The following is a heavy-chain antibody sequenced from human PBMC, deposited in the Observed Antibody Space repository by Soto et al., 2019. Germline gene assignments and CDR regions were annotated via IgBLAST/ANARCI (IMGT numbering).Heavy chain of an antibody. CDR2: ISSSSSYI. J-gene: IGHJ6*02. D-gene: IGHD3-9*01. Sequence: PGGSLRLSCAASGFTFSSYSMNWVRQAPGKGLEWASSISSSSSYIYYADSVKGRFTISRDNAKNSLYLQMNSLRAEDTAVYYCARDFEWRWLQPNANGMDVWGQGTTVTVSS. CDR3: ARDFEWRWLQPNANGMDV. V-gene: IGHV3-21*01. CDR1: GFTFSSYS.